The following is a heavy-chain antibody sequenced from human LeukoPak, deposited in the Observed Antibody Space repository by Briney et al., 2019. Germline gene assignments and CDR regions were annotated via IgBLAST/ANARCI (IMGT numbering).Heavy chain of an antibody. CDR2: INPSGGST. CDR3: ARNLWSGIAAAGTRGRMGYFDY. CDR1: GYTFTSYY. D-gene: IGHD6-13*01. V-gene: IGHV1-46*01. J-gene: IGHJ4*02. Sequence: ASVKVSCKASGYTFTSYYMHWVRQAPGQGLEWMGIINPSGGSTSYAQKFQGRVTMTRDTSTGTVYMELSSLRSEDTAVYYCARNLWSGIAAAGTRGRMGYFDYWGQGTLVTVSS.